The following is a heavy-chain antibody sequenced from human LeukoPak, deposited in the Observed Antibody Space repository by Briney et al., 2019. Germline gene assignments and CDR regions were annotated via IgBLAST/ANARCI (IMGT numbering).Heavy chain of an antibody. Sequence: GGSLRLSCAASGFTFSDYYMSWIRQAPGKGLEWVSYISSSGSTIYYAYSVKGRFTISRDNAKNSLYLQMNSLRAEDTAVYYCARSYCSRTSFKKGSYYYYMDVWGKGTTVTVSS. CDR3: ARSYCSRTSFKKGSYYYYMDV. D-gene: IGHD2-2*01. V-gene: IGHV3-11*04. J-gene: IGHJ6*03. CDR2: ISSSGSTI. CDR1: GFTFSDYY.